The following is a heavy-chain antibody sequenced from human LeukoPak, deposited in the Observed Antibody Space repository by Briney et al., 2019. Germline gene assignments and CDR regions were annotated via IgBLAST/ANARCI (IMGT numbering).Heavy chain of an antibody. J-gene: IGHJ4*02. D-gene: IGHD3-16*01. CDR3: AKDSPYDYVWGSPLY. CDR2: ISSSGSTI. CDR1: GFTYAW. V-gene: IGHV3-11*04. Sequence: GGSLRLSCAASGFTYAWMSWVRQAPGKGLEWVSYISSSGSTIYYADSVKGRFTISRDNAKNSLYLQMNSLRAEDTAVYYCAKDSPYDYVWGSPLYWGQGTLVTVSS.